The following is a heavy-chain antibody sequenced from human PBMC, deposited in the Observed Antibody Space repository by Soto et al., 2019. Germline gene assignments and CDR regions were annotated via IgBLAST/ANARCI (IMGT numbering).Heavy chain of an antibody. CDR2: ISGYNGNT. CDR1: GYTFTNYG. Sequence: QVQLVQSGAEVKKPGASVTVSCXASGYTFTNYGFSWVRQAPGXGLEWMGWISGYNGNTKYAEKFQNRVTMTTDTSTNTAHMELRSLRSDDTAVYYCAREGQAPYYYYGMDVWGQGTAVTVSS. V-gene: IGHV1-18*01. CDR3: AREGQAPYYYYGMDV. J-gene: IGHJ6*02.